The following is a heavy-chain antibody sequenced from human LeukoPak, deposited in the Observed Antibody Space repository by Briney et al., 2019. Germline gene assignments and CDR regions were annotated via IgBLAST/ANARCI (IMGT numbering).Heavy chain of an antibody. CDR1: GCTFSSYS. CDR2: ISSSSSYI. CDR3: ARVTEAPYYFDY. V-gene: IGHV3-21*01. Sequence: PGGSLRLSCAASGCTFSSYSMNWVRQAPGKGLEWVSSISSSSSYIYYADSVKGRFTISRDNAKNSLYLQMNSLRAEDTAVYYCARVTEAPYYFDYWGQGTLVTVSP. J-gene: IGHJ4*02.